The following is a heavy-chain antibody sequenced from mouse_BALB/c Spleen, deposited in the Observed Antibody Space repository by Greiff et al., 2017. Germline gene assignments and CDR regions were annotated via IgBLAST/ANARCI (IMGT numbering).Heavy chain of an antibody. D-gene: IGHD1-1*01. CDR2: ISSGGST. Sequence: EVKLMESGGGLVKPGGSLKLSCAASGFTFSSYAMSWVRQTPEKRLEWVASISSGGSTYYPDSVKGRFTISRDNARNILYLQMSSLRSEDTAMYYCARDTTVFDYWGQGTTLTVSS. CDR1: GFTFSSYA. J-gene: IGHJ2*01. CDR3: ARDTTVFDY. V-gene: IGHV5-6-5*01.